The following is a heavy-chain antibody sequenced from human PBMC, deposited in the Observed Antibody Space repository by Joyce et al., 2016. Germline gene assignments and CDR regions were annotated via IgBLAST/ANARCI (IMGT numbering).Heavy chain of an antibody. CDR3: TTPSCAN. CDR2: IKSDDSRI. V-gene: IGHV3-48*03. D-gene: IGHD2-2*01. Sequence: EVHLVESGGGLVQPGGSLRLSCAASGIIFSSKEMNWVRQAQGKGLEWISSIKSDDSRIHYADSVRGRFTISRDNARSSLYLEMNYLRVEDTAIYYCTTPSCANWGQGSLVTVSS. CDR1: GIIFSSKE. J-gene: IGHJ4*02.